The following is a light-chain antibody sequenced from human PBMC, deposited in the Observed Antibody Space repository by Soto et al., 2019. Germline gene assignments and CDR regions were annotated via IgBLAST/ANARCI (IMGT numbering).Light chain of an antibody. CDR1: SGSIASNY. CDR3: CSYAVTSTDFF. J-gene: IGLJ2*01. CDR2: EDN. V-gene: IGLV6-57*04. Sequence: NFMLTQPHSVSESPGKTVTISCTRSSGSIASNYVQWYQQRPGSAPTTVIYEDNQRPSGVPDRFSGSIDSSSNSASLTISGLKTEDEADYYCCSYAVTSTDFFFGVGTKLTVL.